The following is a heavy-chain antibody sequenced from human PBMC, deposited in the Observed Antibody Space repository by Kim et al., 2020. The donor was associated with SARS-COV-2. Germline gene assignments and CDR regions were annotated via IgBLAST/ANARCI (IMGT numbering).Heavy chain of an antibody. D-gene: IGHD6-19*01. CDR3: ARVLTSGWSYFDY. V-gene: IGHV3-21*04. CDR1: GFTFSSYS. CDR2: ISSSSSYI. J-gene: IGHJ4*02. Sequence: GGSLRLSCAASGFTFSSYSMNWVRQAPGKGLEWISSISSSSSYIYYADSVKGRFTISRDNARASLYLQMNSLRAEDTAVYYCARVLTSGWSYFDYWGQGT.